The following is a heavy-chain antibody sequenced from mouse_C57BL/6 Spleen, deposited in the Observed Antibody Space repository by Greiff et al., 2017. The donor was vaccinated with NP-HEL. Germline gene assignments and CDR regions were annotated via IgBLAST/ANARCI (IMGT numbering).Heavy chain of an antibody. Sequence: QVQLQQPGAELVRPGSSVKLSCKASGYTFTSYWMHWVKQRPIQGLEWIGNIYPSDSETYYNQKFKDKATLTVDKSSSTAYMQLRSLTSEDSAVNDCARGDYGSTHYWGQGTTLTVSS. CDR3: ARGDYGSTHY. CDR2: IYPSDSET. D-gene: IGHD1-1*01. J-gene: IGHJ2*01. CDR1: GYTFTSYW. V-gene: IGHV1-52*01.